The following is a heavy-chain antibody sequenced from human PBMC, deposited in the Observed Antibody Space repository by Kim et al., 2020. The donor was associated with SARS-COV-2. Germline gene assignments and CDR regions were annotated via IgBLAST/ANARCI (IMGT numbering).Heavy chain of an antibody. J-gene: IGHJ4*02. CDR3: AKDFALYGGIIDY. D-gene: IGHD3-10*01. Sequence: YADSVKGRFTISRDNAKNSLYLQMNSLRAEDTALYYCAKDFALYGGIIDYWGQGTLVTVSS. V-gene: IGHV3-9*01.